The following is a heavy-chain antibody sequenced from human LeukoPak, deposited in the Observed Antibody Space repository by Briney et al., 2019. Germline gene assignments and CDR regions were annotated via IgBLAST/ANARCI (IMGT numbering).Heavy chain of an antibody. J-gene: IGHJ5*02. CDR3: ARGWGRGYSGYDLTRWFDP. D-gene: IGHD5-12*01. CDR1: GGSFSGYY. Sequence: SETLSLTCAVYGGSFSGYYWNWIRQPPGKGLEWIGEINHSGSTNYNPSLKSRVTISADTSKNQFSLKLSSVTAADTAVYYCARGWGRGYSGYDLTRWFDPWGQGTLVTVSS. CDR2: INHSGST. V-gene: IGHV4-34*01.